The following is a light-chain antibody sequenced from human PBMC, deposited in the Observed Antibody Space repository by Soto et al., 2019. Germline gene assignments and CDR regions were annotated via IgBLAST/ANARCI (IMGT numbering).Light chain of an antibody. V-gene: IGKV1-6*01. CDR3: LQDYSYPPT. CDR1: QGIRCD. Sequence: AIQMTQPPSSLSASVGERVSITCRASQGIRCDLGWYQQKPGKAHKLLIYGGSSLQTGVPSRFSGSESRTDFTLTISCLQPEHVATDHCLQDYSYPPTFGQGTKVEIK. J-gene: IGKJ1*01. CDR2: GGS.